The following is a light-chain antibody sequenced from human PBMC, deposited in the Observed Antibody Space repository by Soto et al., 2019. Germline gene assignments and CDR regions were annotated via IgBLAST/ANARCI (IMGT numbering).Light chain of an antibody. Sequence: DIQMTQSPSSVSASVGDRVTIACRARQSISRWLAWYQQKPGKAPKLLIYDASILESGVPSRFSGSGSGTEFTLTISSLQPDDFATYYCQQYNSYRTFGQGTKVDIK. CDR3: QQYNSYRT. CDR1: QSISRW. J-gene: IGKJ1*01. V-gene: IGKV1-5*01. CDR2: DAS.